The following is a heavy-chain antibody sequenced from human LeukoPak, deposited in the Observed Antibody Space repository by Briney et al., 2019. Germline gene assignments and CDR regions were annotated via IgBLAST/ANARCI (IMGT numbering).Heavy chain of an antibody. CDR2: IYHSGIT. CDR3: ARDRIVQPIDY. D-gene: IGHD2/OR15-2a*01. Sequence: SGTLSLTCTVSGGSISTYYWTWIRQPPGKGLELIGSIYHSGITYYNPSLKSRVTISVDTSKNQFSLKMNSVTAADTAVYYCARDRIVQPIDYWGQGTLVTVSS. V-gene: IGHV4-59*12. CDR1: GGSISTYY. J-gene: IGHJ4*02.